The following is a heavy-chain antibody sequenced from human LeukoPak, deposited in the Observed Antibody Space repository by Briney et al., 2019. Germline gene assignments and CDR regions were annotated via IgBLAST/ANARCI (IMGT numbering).Heavy chain of an antibody. CDR3: ASGPYYDFWSGYGGGEYYFDY. CDR1: GFTFDDYG. CDR2: INWNGGST. V-gene: IGHV3-20*04. Sequence: GGSLRLSCAASGFTFDDYGMSWVRQAPGKGLEWVSGINWNGGSTGYADSVKGRFTISRDNAKNSLYLQMNSLRAEDTALYYCASGPYYDFWSGYGGGEYYFDYWGQGTLVTVSS. J-gene: IGHJ4*02. D-gene: IGHD3-3*01.